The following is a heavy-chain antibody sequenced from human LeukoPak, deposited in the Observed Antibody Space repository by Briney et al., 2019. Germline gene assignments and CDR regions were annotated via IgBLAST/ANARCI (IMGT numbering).Heavy chain of an antibody. CDR2: INNDGRST. CDR1: GFTFSFYW. V-gene: IGHV3-74*01. J-gene: IGHJ4*02. CDR3: ARDNEYCTGGTCRLDY. Sequence: GGSLRLSCASSGFTFSFYWMHWVRQAPGKGLVWVSRINNDGRSTSYAGSVKGRFTISRDNAKNTLYLQMNSLRAEDTAVYYCARDNEYCTGGTCRLDYWGQGTLVTVSS. D-gene: IGHD2-15*01.